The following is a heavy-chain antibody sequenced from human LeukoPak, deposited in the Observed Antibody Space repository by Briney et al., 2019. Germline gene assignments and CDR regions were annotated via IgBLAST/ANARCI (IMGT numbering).Heavy chain of an antibody. J-gene: IGHJ4*02. V-gene: IGHV3-21*01. CDR3: ARTLAGIAAAGY. CDR2: ISSSSSYI. CDR1: GFTFSSYS. Sequence: GGSLRLSCAASGFTFSSYSMNWVRQAPGKGLEWVSSISSSSSYIYYADSVKGRFTISRDNAKNSLYLQMNSLRAEDTAVYYCARTLAGIAAAGYWGQGTLVTVSS. D-gene: IGHD6-13*01.